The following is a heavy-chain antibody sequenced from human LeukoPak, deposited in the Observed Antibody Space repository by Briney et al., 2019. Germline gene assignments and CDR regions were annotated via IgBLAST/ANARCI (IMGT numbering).Heavy chain of an antibody. CDR2: IFASGST. V-gene: IGHV4-61*02. Sequence: SETLSLTCTVSGGSISSGTYYWSWIRQPAGKGLEWIGRIFASGSTNYNPSLKSRVTISMDTSKNQFSLKLSSVTAADTAVYYCARDMVRDTNWFDPWGQGTLVTVSS. CDR1: GGSISSGTYY. J-gene: IGHJ5*02. CDR3: ARDMVRDTNWFDP. D-gene: IGHD3-10*01.